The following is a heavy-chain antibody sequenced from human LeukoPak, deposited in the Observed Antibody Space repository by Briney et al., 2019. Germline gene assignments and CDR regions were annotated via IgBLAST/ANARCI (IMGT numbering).Heavy chain of an antibody. CDR3: ARDGVAVAGAFDY. D-gene: IGHD6-19*01. CDR1: GFTFDDYG. Sequence: GGSLRLSCAASGFTFDDYGMSWVRHAPGKGLEWVYGINWNGGSTVYADSVKGRLTISRDNAKNSLYLQMNSLRAEDTALYYCARDGVAVAGAFDYWGQGTLVTVSS. CDR2: INWNGGST. J-gene: IGHJ4*02. V-gene: IGHV3-20*04.